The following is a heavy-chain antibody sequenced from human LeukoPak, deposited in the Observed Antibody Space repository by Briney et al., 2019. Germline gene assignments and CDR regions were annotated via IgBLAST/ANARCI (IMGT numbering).Heavy chain of an antibody. CDR2: ISWNSGSI. J-gene: IGHJ4*02. V-gene: IGHV3-9*01. Sequence: GGSLRLSCAASGFTFDDYTMHWVRQAPGKGLEWVSLISWNSGSIGYADSVKGRFTISRDNAKNSLYLQMNSLRAEDTALYYCAKGYCSSTSCYGDYWGQGTLVTVSS. D-gene: IGHD2-2*01. CDR3: AKGYCSSTSCYGDY. CDR1: GFTFDDYT.